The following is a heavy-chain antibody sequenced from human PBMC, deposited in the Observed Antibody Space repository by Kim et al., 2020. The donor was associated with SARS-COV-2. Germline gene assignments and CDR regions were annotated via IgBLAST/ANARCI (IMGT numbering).Heavy chain of an antibody. CDR3: ARFPTSGSGYYYNWYFDL. CDR2: IYHSGST. D-gene: IGHD3-22*01. J-gene: IGHJ2*01. CDR1: GGSISSSNW. Sequence: SETLSLTCAVSGGSISSSNWWSWVRQPPGKGLEWIGEIYHSGSTNYNPSLKSRVTISVDKSKNQFSLKLSSVTAADTAVYYCARFPTSGSGYYYNWYFDLWGRGTLVTVSS. V-gene: IGHV4-4*02.